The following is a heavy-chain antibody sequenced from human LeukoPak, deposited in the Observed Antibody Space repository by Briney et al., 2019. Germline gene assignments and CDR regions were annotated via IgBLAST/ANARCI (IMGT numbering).Heavy chain of an antibody. CDR2: INPNDGDT. Sequence: ASVKVSCKASGYTFTDYYMHWVRQAPGQGFEWMGWINPNDGDTYYAQKFQGRVTMTRDTSISTAHMEVSRLRSDDTAVYYCARANFLYCSSTSCLFDYWGQATLVTVSS. CDR3: ARANFLYCSSTSCLFDY. D-gene: IGHD2-2*01. CDR1: GYTFTDYY. V-gene: IGHV1-2*02. J-gene: IGHJ4*02.